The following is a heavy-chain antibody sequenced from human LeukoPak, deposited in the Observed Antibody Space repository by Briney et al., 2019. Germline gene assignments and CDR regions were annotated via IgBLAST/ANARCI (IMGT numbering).Heavy chain of an antibody. D-gene: IGHD2-15*01. CDR2: ISGSGAST. CDR3: AKDVGKWGSLHYFDY. Sequence: GGSLRLSCLTSGFSLSTNAMSWVRQAPGKGLEWVSGISGSGASTYYADSVKGRFTISRDDSRNSLYLQMNSLRGEDTAVYYCAKDVGKWGSLHYFDYWGQGTLVTVSS. V-gene: IGHV3-23*01. J-gene: IGHJ4*02. CDR1: GFSLSTNA.